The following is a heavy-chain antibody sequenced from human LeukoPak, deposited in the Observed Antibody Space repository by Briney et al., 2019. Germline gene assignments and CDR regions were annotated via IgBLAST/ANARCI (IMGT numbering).Heavy chain of an antibody. D-gene: IGHD2-21*01. V-gene: IGHV3-23*01. CDR2: ISDSGNT. CDR1: GFTLSSYA. CDR3: AKAPVTTCRGAYCYPFDY. Sequence: GGSLRLSCAASGFTLSSYAVSWVRQAPGKGLEWVSAISDSGNTYHADSVKGRFTISRDSSKNTLFLQMNRLRPEDAAVYYCAKAPVTTCRGAYCYPFDYWGQGTLVTVSS. J-gene: IGHJ4*02.